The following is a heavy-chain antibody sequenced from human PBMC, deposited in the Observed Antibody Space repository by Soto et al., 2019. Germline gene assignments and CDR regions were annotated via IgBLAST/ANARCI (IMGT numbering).Heavy chain of an antibody. D-gene: IGHD5-12*01. CDR3: AGYKARQRLGGNYYSIMHG. CDR1: GGTFSSSA. Sequence: QVQLVQSGAEVKKPGSSVKVSCKASGGTFSSSAFSWVRQAPGQGLEWMGGIMPIFRTPDYAQKFQGRVTITADESTSTAYMGLSRLRFGDTGVYYAAGYKARQRLGGNYYSIMHGWGQGTTVTASS. CDR2: IMPIFRTP. V-gene: IGHV1-69*12. J-gene: IGHJ6*02.